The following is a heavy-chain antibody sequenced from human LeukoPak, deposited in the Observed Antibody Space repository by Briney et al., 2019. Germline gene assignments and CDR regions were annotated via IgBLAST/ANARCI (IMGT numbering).Heavy chain of an antibody. D-gene: IGHD3-3*01. CDR2: ISSSSSTI. J-gene: IGHJ4*02. CDR3: ARANYYDFWSGNGYYFDY. CDR1: GFTFSSYG. Sequence: GGSLRLSCAASGFTFSSYGMNWVRQAPGKGLEWVSYISSSSSTIYYADSVKGRFTISRDNAKNSLYLQMNSLRAEDTAVYYCARANYYDFWSGNGYYFDYWGQGTLVTVSS. V-gene: IGHV3-48*04.